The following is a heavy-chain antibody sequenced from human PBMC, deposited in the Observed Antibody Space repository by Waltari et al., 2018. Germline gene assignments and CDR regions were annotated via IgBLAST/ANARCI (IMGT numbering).Heavy chain of an antibody. CDR3: ARLVAVANWFDP. CDR2: IYYSGST. V-gene: IGHV4-39*01. J-gene: IGHJ5*02. Sequence: QLQLQESGPGLVKPSETLSLTCTVSGVSISSRSYYWGWIRKPPGKGLGWIGSIYYSGSTYYYPSLKSRVTISVDTSKIQFSLKLSSVTAADTAVYYCARLVAVANWFDPWGQGTLVTVSS. D-gene: IGHD6-19*01. CDR1: GVSISSRSYY.